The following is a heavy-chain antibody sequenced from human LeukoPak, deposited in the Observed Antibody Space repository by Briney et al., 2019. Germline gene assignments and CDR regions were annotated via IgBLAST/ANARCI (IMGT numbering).Heavy chain of an antibody. V-gene: IGHV3-7*01. CDR2: IKQDGSEK. Sequence: GGSLRLSCAASGFTFSSYWMSWVRQAPGKGLEWVANIKQDGSEKYYVDSGKGRFTISRDNAKNSLYLQMNSLRAEDKAVYYCARDGTGSYHTSYYYYYYMDVWGKGTTVTVSS. D-gene: IGHD1-26*01. J-gene: IGHJ6*03. CDR3: ARDGTGSYHTSYYYYYYMDV. CDR1: GFTFSSYW.